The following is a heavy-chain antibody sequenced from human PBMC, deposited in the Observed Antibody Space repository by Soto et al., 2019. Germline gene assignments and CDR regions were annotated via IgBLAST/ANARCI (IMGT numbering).Heavy chain of an antibody. J-gene: IGHJ5*02. CDR3: ARVPDR. D-gene: IGHD2-2*01. Sequence: PSETLSLTCTVSGGSISSSSYYWGWIRQPPGKGLEWIGSIYYSGSTYYNPSLKSRVTISVDTSKNQFSLQLNSVTPEDTAVYYCARVPDRWGQGTLVTVSS. V-gene: IGHV4-39*01. CDR1: GGSISSSSYY. CDR2: IYYSGST.